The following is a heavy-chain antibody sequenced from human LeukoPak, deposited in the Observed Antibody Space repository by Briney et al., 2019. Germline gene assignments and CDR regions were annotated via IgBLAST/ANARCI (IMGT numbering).Heavy chain of an antibody. CDR3: ARGLYSSRVDY. D-gene: IGHD6-13*01. CDR1: GYTFTGYY. Sequence: ASVKVSCKVSGYTFTGYYMHWVQQAPGKGLEWMGLVDPEDGEAIYAEKFQGRVTITADTSTDTAYMELSSLRSEDTAVYYCARGLYSSRVDYWGQGTLVTVSS. J-gene: IGHJ4*02. CDR2: VDPEDGEA. V-gene: IGHV1-69-2*01.